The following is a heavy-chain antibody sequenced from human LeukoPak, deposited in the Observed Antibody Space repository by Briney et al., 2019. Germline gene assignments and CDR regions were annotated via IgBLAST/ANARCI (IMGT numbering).Heavy chain of an antibody. CDR3: ARAEGSGSSFDY. V-gene: IGHV3-21*01. CDR1: GFPFRSYS. Sequence: GGSLRLSCAASGFPFRSYSMNWVRQAPGKGLEWVSSISSSSTHIYYADSVKGRFTISRDNAKNSLYLQMNSLRVKDTAVYYCARAEGSGSSFDYWGQGTLVTVSS. CDR2: ISSSSTHI. J-gene: IGHJ4*02. D-gene: IGHD3-10*01.